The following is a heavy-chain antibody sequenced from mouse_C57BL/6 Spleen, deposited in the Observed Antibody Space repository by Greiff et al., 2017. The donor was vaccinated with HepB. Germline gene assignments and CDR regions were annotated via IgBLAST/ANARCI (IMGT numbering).Heavy chain of an antibody. CDR3: ARNDGYYEGFAY. CDR2: IWTGGGT. D-gene: IGHD2-3*01. V-gene: IGHV2-9-1*01. CDR1: GFSLTSYA. Sequence: VNVVESGPGLVAPSQSLSITCTVSGFSLTSYAISWVRQPPGKGLEWLGVIWTGGGTNYNSALKSRLSISKDNSKSQVFLKMNSLQTDDTARYYCARNDGYYEGFAYWGQGTLVTVSA. J-gene: IGHJ3*01.